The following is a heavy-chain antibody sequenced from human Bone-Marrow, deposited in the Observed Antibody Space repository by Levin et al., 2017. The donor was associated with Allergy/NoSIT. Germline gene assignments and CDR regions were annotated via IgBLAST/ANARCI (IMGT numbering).Heavy chain of an antibody. CDR2: ISASGGNT. J-gene: IGHJ4*02. V-gene: IGHV3-23*01. Sequence: GGSLRLSCAASGFTFSSYAMSWVRQAPGKGLEWVSAISASGGNTYYADSVKGRFTISRDNSKNTLYLQMNSLRAGDTAVYYCAKTDGSSWYMNCWGQGTLVTVSS. CDR3: AKTDGSSWYMNC. D-gene: IGHD6-13*01. CDR1: GFTFSSYA.